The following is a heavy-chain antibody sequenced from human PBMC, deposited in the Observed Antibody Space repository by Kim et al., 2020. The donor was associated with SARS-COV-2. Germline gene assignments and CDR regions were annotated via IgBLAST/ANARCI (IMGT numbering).Heavy chain of an antibody. CDR3: YARPLRYFDWSFQDSQPYYYYGMDV. V-gene: IGHV3-21*01. CDR2: ISSSSSYI. J-gene: IGHJ6*02. CDR1: GFTFSSYS. Sequence: GGSLRLSCAASGFTFSSYSMNWVRQAPGKGLEWVSSISSSSSYIYYADSVKGRFTISRDNAKNSLYLQMNSLRAEDTAVYYCYARPLRYFDWSFQDSQPYYYYGMDVWGQGTTVTVSS. D-gene: IGHD3-9*01.